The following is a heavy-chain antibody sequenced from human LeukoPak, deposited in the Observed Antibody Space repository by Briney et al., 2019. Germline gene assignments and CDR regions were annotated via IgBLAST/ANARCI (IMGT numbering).Heavy chain of an antibody. J-gene: IGHJ4*02. D-gene: IGHD5-18*01. Sequence: GGSLRLSCTASGFTFGDYAMSWFRQAPGKGLEWVGFIRSKVYGGTTEYAASVKGRFTISRDDSKSIAYLQMNSLKTEDTAVYYCTGIPGYSYGPFDYWGQGTLVTVSS. CDR3: TGIPGYSYGPFDY. CDR2: IRSKVYGGTT. V-gene: IGHV3-49*03. CDR1: GFTFGDYA.